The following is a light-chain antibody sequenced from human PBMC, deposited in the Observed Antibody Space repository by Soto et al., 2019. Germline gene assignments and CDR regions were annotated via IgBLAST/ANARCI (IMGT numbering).Light chain of an antibody. J-gene: IGLJ2*01. CDR3: CSYAGSATYVV. Sequence: QSALTQPASVSGSPGQSITISCTGTSSDVGGYNLVSWYQQYPGKAPKLIIYEVTYRPSGISNRFSGSKSGNTASLTISGLQAEDEAEYYCCSYAGSATYVVFGGGTKLTVL. CDR2: EVT. V-gene: IGLV2-23*02. CDR1: SSDVGGYNL.